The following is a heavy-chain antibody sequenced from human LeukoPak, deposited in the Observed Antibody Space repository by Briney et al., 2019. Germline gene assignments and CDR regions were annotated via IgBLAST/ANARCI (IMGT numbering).Heavy chain of an antibody. J-gene: IGHJ3*02. CDR2: INHSGST. D-gene: IGHD2-2*01. Sequence: SETLSLTCAVYGGSFSGYYWSWIRQPPGKGLEWIGEINHSGSTNYNPSLKSRVTISVDTSKNQLSLKLISVTAADTAVYYCARAGYCSSTTCPDAFDIWGQGTKVTVSS. CDR3: ARAGYCSSTTCPDAFDI. V-gene: IGHV4-34*01. CDR1: GGSFSGYY.